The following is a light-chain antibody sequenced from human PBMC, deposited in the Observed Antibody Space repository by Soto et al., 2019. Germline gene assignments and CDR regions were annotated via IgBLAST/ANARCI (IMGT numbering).Light chain of an antibody. CDR3: QHYDSSPYT. CDR1: QSFSSSS. J-gene: IGKJ2*01. CDR2: GAS. Sequence: EIVLTQSPGTLSLSPGERATLSCRASQSFSSSSLAWYQQKPGQAPRLLIYGASSRATGIPDRFSGSGSGTDFTLTISRLEPEDFAVYYCQHYDSSPYTFGQGTKLEIK. V-gene: IGKV3-20*01.